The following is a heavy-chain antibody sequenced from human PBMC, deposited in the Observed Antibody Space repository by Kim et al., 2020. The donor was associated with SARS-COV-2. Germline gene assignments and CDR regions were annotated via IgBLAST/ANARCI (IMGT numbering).Heavy chain of an antibody. Sequence: SETLSLTCAVYGGSFSGYYWSWISQPPGKGLEWIGEINHSGSTNYNPSLKSRVTISVDTSKNQFSLKLSSVTAADTAVYYCARGNGIAVAGTSNFDYWGQGTLVTVSS. D-gene: IGHD6-19*01. CDR2: INHSGST. CDR3: ARGNGIAVAGTSNFDY. J-gene: IGHJ4*02. V-gene: IGHV4-34*01. CDR1: GGSFSGYY.